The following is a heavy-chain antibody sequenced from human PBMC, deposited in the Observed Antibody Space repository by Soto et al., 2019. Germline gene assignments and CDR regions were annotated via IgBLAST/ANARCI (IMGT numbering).Heavy chain of an antibody. D-gene: IGHD5-18*01. V-gene: IGHV4-31*03. CDR3: ARIRIDTTNYKWFDP. Sequence: PSETLSLTCSVSGAALNSGNYYWSWIRQVPGKGLEWIGHIYVTGAVAYNPSLRDRITISQDTSERQFSLNLRLVTAADTAVYYCARIRIDTTNYKWFDPWGQGTLVTVSS. CDR2: IYVTGAV. CDR1: GAALNSGNYY. J-gene: IGHJ5*02.